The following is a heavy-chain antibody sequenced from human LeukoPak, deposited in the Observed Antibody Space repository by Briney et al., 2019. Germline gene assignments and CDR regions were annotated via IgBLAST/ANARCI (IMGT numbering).Heavy chain of an antibody. D-gene: IGHD5-12*01. V-gene: IGHV1-69*05. Sequence: GASVTVSCKASGGTFSSYAISWVRQAPGQGLEWMGGIIPIFGTANYAQKFQGRVTITTDESTSTAYMELSSLRSEDSAVYYCASFGGYDLGDYWGQGTLVTDPS. CDR2: IIPIFGTA. CDR1: GGTFSSYA. J-gene: IGHJ4*02. CDR3: ASFGGYDLGDY.